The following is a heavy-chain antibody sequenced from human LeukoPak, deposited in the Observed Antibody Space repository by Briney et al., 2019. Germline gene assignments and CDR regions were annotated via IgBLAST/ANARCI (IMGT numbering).Heavy chain of an antibody. CDR1: GFTFSSYW. CDR3: ARALGRGRYFDY. D-gene: IGHD1-1*01. V-gene: IGHV3-74*01. CDR2: INSDGSST. Sequence: PGGSLRLSCAASGFTFSSYWMHWVRQAPGKGLGWVSRINSDGSSTSYADSVKGRFTISRDNAKNTLYLQMNSLRAEDTAVYYCARALGRGRYFDYWGQGTLVTVSS. J-gene: IGHJ4*02.